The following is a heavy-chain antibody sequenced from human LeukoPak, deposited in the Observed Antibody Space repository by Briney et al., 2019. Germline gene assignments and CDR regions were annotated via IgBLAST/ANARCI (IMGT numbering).Heavy chain of an antibody. J-gene: IGHJ6*02. CDR3: ARDDLDDYGDYVGDYYYGMDV. Sequence: GGSLRLSCAASGFTFSDYYMSWIRQAPGKGLEWVSYISSSSSTIYYADSVKGRFTISRDNAKNSLYLQMNSLRAEDTAVYYCARDDLDDYGDYVGDYYYGMDVWGQGTTVTVSS. V-gene: IGHV3-11*04. CDR2: ISSSSSTI. D-gene: IGHD4-17*01. CDR1: GFTFSDYY.